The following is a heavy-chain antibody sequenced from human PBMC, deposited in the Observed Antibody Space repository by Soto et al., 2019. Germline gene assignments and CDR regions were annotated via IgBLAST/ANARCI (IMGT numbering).Heavy chain of an antibody. D-gene: IGHD3-10*01. Sequence: ASVKVSCKASGYTFTSYYMHWVRQAPGQGLEWMGIISPSGGSTSYAQKFQGRVTMTRDTSTSPVYMELSSLRSEDTAVYYCARGALIWFGEPRGWLDPWGQGTLVTVSS. J-gene: IGHJ5*02. CDR1: GYTFTSYY. CDR2: ISPSGGST. V-gene: IGHV1-46*01. CDR3: ARGALIWFGEPRGWLDP.